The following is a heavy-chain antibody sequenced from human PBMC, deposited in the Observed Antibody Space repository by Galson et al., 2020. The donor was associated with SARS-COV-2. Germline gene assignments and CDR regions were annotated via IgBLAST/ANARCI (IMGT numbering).Heavy chain of an antibody. CDR1: GFSLTTGGVC. CDR3: GRSESSGCRGNC. Sequence: ESGPTLVKPTQTLTLTCTFSGFSLTTGGVCVNWIRQPPGKALEWLARTDWDGDKYYSTSLKTRLTISKDTSKNQVVLTMTDMDPVDTATSYCGRSESSGCRGNCWGQGTPVTVS. D-gene: IGHD6-19*01. CDR2: TDWDGDK. J-gene: IGHJ4*02. V-gene: IGHV2-70*11.